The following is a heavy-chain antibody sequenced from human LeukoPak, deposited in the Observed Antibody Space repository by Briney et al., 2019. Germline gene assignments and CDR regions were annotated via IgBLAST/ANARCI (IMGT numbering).Heavy chain of an antibody. V-gene: IGHV3-23*01. D-gene: IGHD6-19*01. CDR1: GFSFSSYA. J-gene: IGHJ4*02. CDR2: VSAGGDNT. CDR3: AKKRTPVAGTNYFDY. Sequence: GGSLRLSCAASGFSFSSYAMSWVRQAPGNGREWVSAVSAGGDNTYHAESVKGRFTISRDSSKNTVYLQMNSLRVEDTARYYCAKKRTPVAGTNYFDYWGQGTLVTVSS.